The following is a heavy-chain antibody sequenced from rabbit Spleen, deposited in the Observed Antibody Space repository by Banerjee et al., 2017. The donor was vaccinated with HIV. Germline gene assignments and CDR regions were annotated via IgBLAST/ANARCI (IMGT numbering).Heavy chain of an antibody. CDR2: INIVTGKS. J-gene: IGHJ3*01. CDR1: GFSFSDRDV. Sequence: QEQLVESGGGLVKPEGSLTLTCKASGFSFSDRDVMCWVRQAPGKGLEWIACINIVTGKSVYASWAKGRFTMSRTSSTTVTLQMTSLTAADTATYFCAKSDAGGSWSLDLWGQGTLVTVS. CDR3: AKSDAGGSWSLDL. D-gene: IGHD8-1*01. V-gene: IGHV1S45*01.